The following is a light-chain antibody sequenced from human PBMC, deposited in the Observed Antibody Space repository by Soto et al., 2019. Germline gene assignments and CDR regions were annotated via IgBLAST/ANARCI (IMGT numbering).Light chain of an antibody. CDR2: EVS. V-gene: IGLV2-14*01. CDR3: SSYTSSFTRV. Sequence: QSALTQPASVSGSPGQSITISCTGTSSDVGGYNFVSWYQQHPGKAPKLMIYEVSNRPSGVSNRFSGSKSGNTASLTISDLQTEDEADYYCSSYTSSFTRVFGGGTKLTVL. CDR1: SSDVGGYNF. J-gene: IGLJ3*02.